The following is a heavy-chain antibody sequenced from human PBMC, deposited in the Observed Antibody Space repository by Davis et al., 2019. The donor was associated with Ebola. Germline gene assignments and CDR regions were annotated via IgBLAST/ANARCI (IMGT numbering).Heavy chain of an antibody. J-gene: IGHJ4*02. CDR3: AREVFRGGWYSDY. CDR1: GFTFSSYS. V-gene: IGHV3-21*05. CDR2: ISSSSSYI. D-gene: IGHD6-19*01. Sequence: PGGSLRLSCAASGFTFSSYSMNWVRQAPGKGLEWVSYISSSSSYIYYADSVKGRFTISRDNAKNSLYLQMNSLRAEDTAVYYCAREVFRGGWYSDYWGQGTLVTVSS.